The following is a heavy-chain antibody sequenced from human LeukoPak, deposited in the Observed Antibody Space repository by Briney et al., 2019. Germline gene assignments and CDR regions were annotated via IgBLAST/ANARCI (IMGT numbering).Heavy chain of an antibody. CDR3: ARGHDFWSGYWDY. CDR2: INSDGSST. V-gene: IGHV3-74*01. J-gene: IGHJ4*02. CDR1: GFTFSSYW. D-gene: IGHD3-3*01. Sequence: GGSLRLSCAASGFTFSSYWVHWVRQAPGKGLVWVSRINSDGSSTSYADSVKGRFAISRVNAKNTLYLQMNSLRAEDTAVYYCARGHDFWSGYWDYWGKGTLVTVSS.